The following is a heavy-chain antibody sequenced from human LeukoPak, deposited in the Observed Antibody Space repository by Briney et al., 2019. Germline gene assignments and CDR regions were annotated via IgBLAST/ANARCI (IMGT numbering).Heavy chain of an antibody. J-gene: IGHJ4*02. CDR1: GYTFTGHY. D-gene: IGHD6-19*01. CDR3: ARYGSGHDY. Sequence: GASVTVSCKASGYTFTGHYMHWVRQAPGQGLEWMGWINPNGGGTNYAQNFQGRVTMTRDTSISTAYMELSRLRSDDTAVYYCARYGSGHDYWGQGTLVTVSS. CDR2: INPNGGGT. V-gene: IGHV1-2*02.